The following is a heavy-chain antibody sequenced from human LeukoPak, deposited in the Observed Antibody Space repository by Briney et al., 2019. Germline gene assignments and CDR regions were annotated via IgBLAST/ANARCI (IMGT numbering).Heavy chain of an antibody. CDR1: GYSFSSYW. J-gene: IGHJ4*02. V-gene: IGHV5-51*01. D-gene: IGHD5/OR15-5a*01. Sequence: GEPLKISCKGSGYSFSSYWIGWVRQMPGKGLEWMGIIYPGDSDTRYSPSFQGQVTISADKSISTAYLQWSSLKASDTAMYYCARRSSIGSPLFDFWGQGTLVTVSS. CDR3: ARRSSIGSPLFDF. CDR2: IYPGDSDT.